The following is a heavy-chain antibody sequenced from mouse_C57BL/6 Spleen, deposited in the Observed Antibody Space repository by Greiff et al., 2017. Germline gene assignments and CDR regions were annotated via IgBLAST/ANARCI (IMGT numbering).Heavy chain of an antibody. V-gene: IGHV1-39*01. CDR3: ARSRDYVYYYAMDY. CDR2: INPNYGTT. J-gene: IGHJ4*01. Sequence: VHVKQSGPELVKPGASVKISCKASGYSFTDYNMNWVKQSNGKSLEWIGVINPNYGTTSYNQKFKGKATLTVDQSSSTAYMQLNSLTSEDSAVYYCARSRDYVYYYAMDYWGQGTSVTVSS. D-gene: IGHD2-4*01. CDR1: GYSFTDYN.